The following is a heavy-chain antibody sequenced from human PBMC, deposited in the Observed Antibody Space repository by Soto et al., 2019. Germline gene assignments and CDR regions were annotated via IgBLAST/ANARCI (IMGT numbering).Heavy chain of an antibody. CDR1: GDSIIGTGW. Sequence: QVQLQESGPGLVRPSGTLSLTCAVSGDSIIGTGWWSWVRQSPGKGLDWIGEVYHSGATNYNPSLKSRVTISVDTSRNQFSLNLCSVTAADTAVYYCVINGYYSLDVWGQGTTVTVSS. CDR2: VYHSGAT. J-gene: IGHJ6*02. D-gene: IGHD3-22*01. CDR3: VINGYYSLDV. V-gene: IGHV4-4*02.